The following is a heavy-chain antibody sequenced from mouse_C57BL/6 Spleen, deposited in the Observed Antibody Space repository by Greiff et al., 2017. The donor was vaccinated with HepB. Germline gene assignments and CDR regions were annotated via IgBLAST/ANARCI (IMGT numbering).Heavy chain of an antibody. Sequence: VKLQQPGAELVMPGASVKLSCKASGYTFTSYWMHWVKQRPGQGLEWIGEIDPSDSYTNYNQKFKGKSTLTVDKSSSTAYMQLSSLTSEDSAVYYCASGQGRTWFAYWGQGTLVTVSA. CDR3: ASGQGRTWFAY. J-gene: IGHJ3*01. V-gene: IGHV1-69*01. CDR2: IDPSDSYT. D-gene: IGHD3-1*01. CDR1: GYTFTSYW.